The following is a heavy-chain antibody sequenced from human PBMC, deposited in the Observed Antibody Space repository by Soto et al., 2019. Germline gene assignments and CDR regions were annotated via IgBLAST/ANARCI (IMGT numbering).Heavy chain of an antibody. Sequence: ASVKVSCKASGYTFTNYYVQWVRQAPGQGLEWMGVIHPDGGYTTYSQKFQDRVTMTRDTFTSTIYMELSSLRSEDTAVYYCARGDNDYWGQGTLVTVSS. CDR2: IHPDGGYT. CDR1: GYTFTNYY. CDR3: ARGDNDY. J-gene: IGHJ4*02. V-gene: IGHV1-46*01.